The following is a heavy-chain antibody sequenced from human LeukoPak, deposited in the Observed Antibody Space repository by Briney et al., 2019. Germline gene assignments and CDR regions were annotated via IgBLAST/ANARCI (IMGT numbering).Heavy chain of an antibody. Sequence: GRSLRVSCAASGFTFSSYGMHWVRQAPGNGLEWVAVIWYDGSNKYYADSVKGRFTISRDNSKNTLYLQMNSLRAEDTAVYYCARGPEYYYDSSGYYWFDYWGQGTLVTVSS. CDR3: ARGPEYYYDSSGYYWFDY. CDR2: IWYDGSNK. J-gene: IGHJ4*02. V-gene: IGHV3-33*01. CDR1: GFTFSSYG. D-gene: IGHD3-22*01.